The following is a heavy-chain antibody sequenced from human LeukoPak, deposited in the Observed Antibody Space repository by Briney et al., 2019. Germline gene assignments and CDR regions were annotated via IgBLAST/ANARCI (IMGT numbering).Heavy chain of an antibody. CDR2: ISGSGGST. CDR3: AKREVFFDY. Sequence: PGGSLRLSCAASGFTFSSYTMSWVRQAPGKGLEWVSTISGSGGSTYYADSVKGRFTISRDNSKNTLYLQMNSQRAEDTAVYYCAKREVFFDYWGQGTLVTVSS. V-gene: IGHV3-23*01. J-gene: IGHJ4*02. CDR1: GFTFSSYT.